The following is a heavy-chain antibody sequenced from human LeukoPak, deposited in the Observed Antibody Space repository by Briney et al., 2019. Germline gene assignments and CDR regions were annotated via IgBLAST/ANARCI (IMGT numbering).Heavy chain of an antibody. CDR2: IIPIFGTA. CDR3: ASSGYGGSKQGDYYYMDV. V-gene: IGHV1-69*05. Sequence: SVKVSCNASGGTFSSYAISWVRQAPGQGLEWRGGIIPIFGTANYAQKFQGRVTITTDESTSTAYMELSSLRSEDTAVYYCASSGYGGSKQGDYYYMDVWGKGTTVTVSS. CDR1: GGTFSSYA. J-gene: IGHJ6*03. D-gene: IGHD3-22*01.